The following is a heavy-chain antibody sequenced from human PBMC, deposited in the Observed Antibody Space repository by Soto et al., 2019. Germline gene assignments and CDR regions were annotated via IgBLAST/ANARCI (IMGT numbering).Heavy chain of an antibody. CDR3: ARDHYGSGNYYFDY. CDR2: ISSSSSYM. Sequence: GGSLRLSCAASGVTFSTYSMNLVRQAPGKGLEWVSFISSSSSYMNYADSVKGRFTISRDNAKNSLYLHMNSLRAEDTAVYYCARDHYGSGNYYFDYWGQGTLVTVSS. CDR1: GVTFSTYS. V-gene: IGHV3-21*01. D-gene: IGHD3-10*01. J-gene: IGHJ4*02.